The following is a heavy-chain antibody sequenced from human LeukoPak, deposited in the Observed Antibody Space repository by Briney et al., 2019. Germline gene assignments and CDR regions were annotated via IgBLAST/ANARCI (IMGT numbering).Heavy chain of an antibody. V-gene: IGHV3-23*01. CDR3: AKDRQYSGSYFSWSFDY. J-gene: IGHJ4*02. Sequence: GGSLRLSCAPSGFTFSRHGMHWVRQAPGKGLEWVSAIRGSGDNTYYADSVKGRFTISRDNSKNTLYLQMNSLRAEDTAVYYCAKDRQYSGSYFSWSFDYWGQGTLVTVSP. CDR2: IRGSGDNT. D-gene: IGHD1-26*01. CDR1: GFTFSRHG.